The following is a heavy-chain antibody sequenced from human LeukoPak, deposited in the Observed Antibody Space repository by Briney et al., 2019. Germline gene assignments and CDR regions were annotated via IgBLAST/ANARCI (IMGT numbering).Heavy chain of an antibody. CDR3: ASLAPGGWGSGTYYAFDI. V-gene: IGHV1-8*01. CDR1: GYTFTSYD. J-gene: IGHJ3*02. D-gene: IGHD3-10*01. CDR2: MNPNSGNT. Sequence: ASVKVSCKASGYTFTSYDINWVRQATGQGLEWMGWMNPNSGNTGYAQKFQGRVTMTRNTSISTAYMELSSLRSEDTAVYYCASLAPGGWGSGTYYAFDIWGQGTMVTVSS.